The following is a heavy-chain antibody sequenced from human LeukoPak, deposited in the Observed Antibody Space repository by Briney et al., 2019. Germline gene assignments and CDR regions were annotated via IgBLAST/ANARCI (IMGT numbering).Heavy chain of an antibody. D-gene: IGHD3-3*01. Sequence: GRSLRLSCAASGFTFSSYGMHWVRQAPGKGLEWVAVISYDGSNKYYADSVKGRFTTSRDNSKNTLYLQMNSLRAEDTAVYYCATDYYDSRFDYWGQGTLVTVSS. CDR2: ISYDGSNK. CDR3: ATDYYDSRFDY. CDR1: GFTFSSYG. V-gene: IGHV3-30*03. J-gene: IGHJ4*02.